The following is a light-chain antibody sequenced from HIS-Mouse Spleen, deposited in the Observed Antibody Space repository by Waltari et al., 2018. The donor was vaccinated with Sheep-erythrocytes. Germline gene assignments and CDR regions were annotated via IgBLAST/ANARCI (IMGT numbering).Light chain of an antibody. CDR2: DVS. J-gene: IGLJ1*01. CDR3: CSYAGSYNHV. CDR1: SSEVGGYNY. Sequence: QSALTQPRTVSGSPGQSVTISSTGTSSEVGGYNYLSWYHQHPGNAHKPSFHDVSKRPSGVPDRFSGSKSGNAASLTISGLQAEDKADYYCCSYAGSYNHVFATGTKVTVL. V-gene: IGLV2-11*01.